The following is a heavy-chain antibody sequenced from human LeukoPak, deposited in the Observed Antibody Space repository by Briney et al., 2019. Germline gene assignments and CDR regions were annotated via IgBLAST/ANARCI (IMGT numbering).Heavy chain of an antibody. Sequence: SETLSLTCTVSGGSISSYYWSWIRQPPGKGLEWIGYIYYSGSTNYNPSLKSRVTISVDTSKNQFSLKLGSVTAADTAVYYCASANYYYYYYMDVWGKGTTVTVSS. V-gene: IGHV4-59*01. CDR1: GGSISSYY. J-gene: IGHJ6*03. CDR2: IYYSGST. CDR3: ASANYYYYYYMDV.